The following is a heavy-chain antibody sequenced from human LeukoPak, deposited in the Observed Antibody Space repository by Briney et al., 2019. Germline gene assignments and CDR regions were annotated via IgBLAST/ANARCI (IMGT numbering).Heavy chain of an antibody. CDR3: ASLPGYYDSSGYLDY. D-gene: IGHD3-22*01. V-gene: IGHV5-51*01. Sequence: GESLKISCKGSGYSFTNYWIGWVRQTPGKGLEWMGIIYPGDSDTRYSPSFQGQVTISADKSISTAYLQWSSLKASDTAMYYCASLPGYYDSSGYLDYWGQGTLVTVSS. CDR2: IYPGDSDT. CDR1: GYSFTNYW. J-gene: IGHJ4*02.